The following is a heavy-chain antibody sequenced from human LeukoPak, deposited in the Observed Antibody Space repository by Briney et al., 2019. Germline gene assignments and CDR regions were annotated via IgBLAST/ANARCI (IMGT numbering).Heavy chain of an antibody. CDR2: IKQDGSEK. D-gene: IGHD5-12*01. V-gene: IGHV3-7*01. J-gene: IGHJ3*02. CDR1: GFTFSSYW. Sequence: GGSLRLSCAASGFTFSSYWMTWVRQAPGKGLEWVANIKQDGSEKYYVDSVKGRFTISRDNAKNSLYLQMNNLRAEDTAVYYCTREVLTQSIYSGYDAFDIWGRGTMVTVSS. CDR3: TREVLTQSIYSGYDAFDI.